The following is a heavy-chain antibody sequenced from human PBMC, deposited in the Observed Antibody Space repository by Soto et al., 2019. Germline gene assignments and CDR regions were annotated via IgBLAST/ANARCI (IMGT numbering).Heavy chain of an antibody. J-gene: IGHJ4*02. CDR2: MNPDSHYI. CDR1: GFTFSSYS. Sequence: GGSLRLSCAASGFTFSSYSMNWVRQAPGKGLEWVSSMNPDSHYIYYAGSVRGRFTISRDNAKNSLYLQMNSLRAEDTAVYYCARNVPGANSPFEYWGQGTLVTVSS. V-gene: IGHV3-21*01. CDR3: ARNVPGANSPFEY. D-gene: IGHD2-2*01.